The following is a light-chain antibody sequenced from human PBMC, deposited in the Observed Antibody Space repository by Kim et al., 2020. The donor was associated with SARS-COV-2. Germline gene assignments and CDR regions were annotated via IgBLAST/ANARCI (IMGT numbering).Light chain of an antibody. CDR2: GNR. V-gene: IGLV1-40*01. J-gene: IGLJ3*02. CDR3: QSYDSSVSGWV. Sequence: QRVTISCPGSSSNIGAGYDLHWYQQPPGTPPNLLIYGNRQRPSGAPDLFSGTKAGTAASLAITGLQAEDEADYYGQSYDSSVSGWVFGGGTQLTVL. CDR1: SSNIGAGYD.